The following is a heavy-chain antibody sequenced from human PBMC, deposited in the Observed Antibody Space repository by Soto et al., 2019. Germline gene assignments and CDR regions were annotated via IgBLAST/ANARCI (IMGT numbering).Heavy chain of an antibody. Sequence: QVQLVESGGGVVRPGRSLRLSCSASGFTFSTYGMHWVRQAPGKGLEWVALIWNGGSHKEYADSVKGRFTTSRDNSKNTLYLQMNRLRADDTAVYYCARDLMGVLEGTDYNGMDAWGQGTTVTVSS. D-gene: IGHD3-16*01. J-gene: IGHJ6*02. V-gene: IGHV3-33*01. CDR3: ARDLMGVLEGTDYNGMDA. CDR1: GFTFSTYG. CDR2: IWNGGSHK.